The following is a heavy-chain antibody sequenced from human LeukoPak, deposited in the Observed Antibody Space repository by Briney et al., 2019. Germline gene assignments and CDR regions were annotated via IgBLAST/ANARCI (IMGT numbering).Heavy chain of an antibody. CDR3: ARSPHVHYYDSSGYYPYYFDY. D-gene: IGHD3-22*01. CDR1: GGSISSYY. Sequence: PSETLSLTGTVSGGSISSYYWSWIRQPAGKGLEWIGRIYTSGSTNYNPSLKSRVTMSVDTSKNQFSLKLSSVTAADTAVYYCARSPHVHYYDSSGYYPYYFDYWGQGTLVTVSS. J-gene: IGHJ4*02. CDR2: IYTSGST. V-gene: IGHV4-4*07.